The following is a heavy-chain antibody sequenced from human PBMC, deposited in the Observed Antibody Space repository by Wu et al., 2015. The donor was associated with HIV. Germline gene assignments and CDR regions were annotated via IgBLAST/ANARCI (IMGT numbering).Heavy chain of an antibody. CDR3: ARVISSWPSGAFDI. D-gene: IGHD6-13*01. CDR1: GDTFSSYA. Sequence: QVQLEQSGAEVKKPGSSVKVSCKASGDTFSSYAISWVRQAPGQGLEWMGRIIPMFGTTNYAQKFRGRVTITADEPTTTAYLELSSLKSEDTAVYFCARVISSWPSGAFDIVGPRDNGHRLF. V-gene: IGHV1-69*18. CDR2: IIPMFGTT. J-gene: IGHJ3*02.